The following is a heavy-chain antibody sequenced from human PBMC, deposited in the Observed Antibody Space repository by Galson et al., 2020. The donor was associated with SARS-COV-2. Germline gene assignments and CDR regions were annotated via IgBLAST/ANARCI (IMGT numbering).Heavy chain of an antibody. CDR1: GGSISSSYYY. J-gene: IGHJ4*02. V-gene: IGHV4-39*07. D-gene: IGHD3-10*01. CDR2: IYKSGST. Sequence: ASETLPLTCTVSGGSISSSYYYWGWIRQPPGKGLEWIGNIYKSGSTYYSPSLKSRVTISVDTSKSQFSLRLSSVTAADTAVYYCARDTYYYASGSYYTFDYWGQGTLVTVSS. CDR3: ARDTYYYASGSYYTFDY.